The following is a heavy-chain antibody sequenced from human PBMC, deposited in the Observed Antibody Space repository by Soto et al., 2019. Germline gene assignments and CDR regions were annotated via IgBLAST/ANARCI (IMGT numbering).Heavy chain of an antibody. CDR1: GGTFSSYA. CDR2: IIPIFGTA. V-gene: IGHV1-69*13. CDR3: ARDGPVRGYCSSTSCPGHGMDV. J-gene: IGHJ6*02. D-gene: IGHD2-2*01. Sequence: SVKVSCKASGGTFSSYAISWVRQAPGQGLEWMGGIIPIFGTANYAQKFQGRVTITADESTSTAYMELSSLRSEDTAVYYCARDGPVRGYCSSTSCPGHGMDVWGQGTTVTVSS.